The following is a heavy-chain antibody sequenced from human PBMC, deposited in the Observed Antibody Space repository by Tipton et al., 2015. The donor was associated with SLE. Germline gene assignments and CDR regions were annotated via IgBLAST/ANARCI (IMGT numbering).Heavy chain of an antibody. CDR2: MNPNSGST. J-gene: IGHJ3*02. CDR3: ARWSSYPLNAFDI. V-gene: IGHV1-8*01. Sequence: QLVQSGVEVKKPGASVTVSCEASGYSFSSYDINWVRQATGQGLEWVGWMNPNSGSTGYAQKFQGRVTMTRNTSISTAYMELRSLGSHDTAVYYCARWSSYPLNAFDIWGQGTMVTVSS. D-gene: IGHD3-3*01. CDR1: GYSFSSYD.